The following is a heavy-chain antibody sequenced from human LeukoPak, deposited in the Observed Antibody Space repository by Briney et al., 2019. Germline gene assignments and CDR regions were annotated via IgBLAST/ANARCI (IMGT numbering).Heavy chain of an antibody. CDR2: ISNTGGYP. CDR1: RFTLTSSA. J-gene: IGHJ4*02. V-gene: IGHV3-23*01. Sequence: GRSPRPSSAPSRFTLTSSAMSSVPHAPRKGLEWVSAISNTGGYPYSADPVQGRFTISRAHSKSTLCLQMNSLRAEDTAVYYCAKQLGYCSDGSCYFPYWGQGTLVTVSS. D-gene: IGHD2-15*01. CDR3: AKQLGYCSDGSCYFPY.